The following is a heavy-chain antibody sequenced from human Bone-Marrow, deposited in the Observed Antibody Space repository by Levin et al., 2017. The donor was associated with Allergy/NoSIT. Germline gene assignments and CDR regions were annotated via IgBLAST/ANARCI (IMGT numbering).Heavy chain of an antibody. Sequence: SCVASGLAFNTTWMTWARQAPGKGLEWVGRIYSKNDGGATEYAAPVKGRFTISRDDSRNTLSLQMNSLKAEDTAVYYCTTGFLQTYWGQGTLVTVSS. D-gene: IGHD3-3*01. CDR3: TTGFLQTY. J-gene: IGHJ4*02. CDR2: IYSKNDGGAT. V-gene: IGHV3-15*01. CDR1: GLAFNTTW.